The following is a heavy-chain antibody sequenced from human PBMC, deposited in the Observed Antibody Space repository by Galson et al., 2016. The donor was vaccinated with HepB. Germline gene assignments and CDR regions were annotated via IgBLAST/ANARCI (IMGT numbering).Heavy chain of an antibody. J-gene: IGHJ3*02. D-gene: IGHD2-2*01. CDR1: GYSVTTYA. CDR3: ASDMGYCSCTSCYVTAFDM. V-gene: IGHV7-4-1*02. CDR2: INTNTGKS. Sequence: SVKVSCKASGYSVTTYAMNWVRQAPGQGLEWMGWINTNTGKSTYAQAFTGRFVFSLDTSVSTTYLQISGLKAEYTAVYFCASDMGYCSCTSCYVTAFDMWGQGTMITVSS.